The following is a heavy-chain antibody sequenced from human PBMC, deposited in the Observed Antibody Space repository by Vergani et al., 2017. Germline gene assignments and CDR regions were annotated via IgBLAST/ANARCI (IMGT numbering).Heavy chain of an antibody. D-gene: IGHD4/OR15-4a*01. CDR3: ARETGRYGGYLDY. CDR2: IYYSGST. V-gene: IGHV4-39*02. J-gene: IGHJ4*02. CDR1: GDSISSTHYY. Sequence: QLQLPESGPGLVKPSETLSLTCTVSGDSISSTHYYWAWLRLPPGKGMEWIGNIYYSGSTLYNPSLKSRGTMSVDTSKKQLSLKLMSVTAADTAVFYCARETGRYGGYLDYWGQGTLVTVSS.